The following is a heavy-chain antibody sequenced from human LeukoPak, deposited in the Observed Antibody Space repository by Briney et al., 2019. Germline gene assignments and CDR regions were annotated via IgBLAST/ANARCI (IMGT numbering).Heavy chain of an antibody. D-gene: IGHD1-26*01. CDR1: GFTFSGYE. V-gene: IGHV3-48*03. J-gene: IGHJ4*02. CDR2: ISSSGSSM. Sequence: GGSLRLSXAASGFTFSGYEMNWVRQAPGKGLEWVSYISSSGSSMYYADSVKGRFTISRDNAKNSLYLEMNRLRVEDTAVYYCARDLFSGSYQEDFWGQGTLVTVSS. CDR3: ARDLFSGSYQEDF.